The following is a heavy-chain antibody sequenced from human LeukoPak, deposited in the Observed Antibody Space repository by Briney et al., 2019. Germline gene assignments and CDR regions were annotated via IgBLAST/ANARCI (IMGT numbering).Heavy chain of an antibody. D-gene: IGHD3-10*01. V-gene: IGHV1-2*02. CDR2: VNPNSGGT. J-gene: IGHJ6*03. CDR1: GYTFIGYY. Sequence: GASVNVSCKASGYTFIGYYVHWVRQAPGQGLEWMGWVNPNSGGTDYAQKFQGRITMTRETSISTAYMELNSLRSDDTAVYYCARGDMARGLYYMDVWGRGTTVTVSS. CDR3: ARGDMARGLYYMDV.